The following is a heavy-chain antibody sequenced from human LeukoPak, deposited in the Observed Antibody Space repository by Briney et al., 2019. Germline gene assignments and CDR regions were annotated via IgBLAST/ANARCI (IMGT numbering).Heavy chain of an antibody. CDR2: ISASGSAT. D-gene: IGHD4-17*01. CDR1: GFIFSNYG. Sequence: GGSLRLSCAASGFIFSNYGMNWVRQAPGKGLEWVAAISASGSATSYADSVRGRFTISRDNSKSTTYLQMNSLRAEDTAVYYCAKGRDTVTYYFDYWGQGTLVTVSS. V-gene: IGHV3-23*01. CDR3: AKGRDTVTYYFDY. J-gene: IGHJ4*02.